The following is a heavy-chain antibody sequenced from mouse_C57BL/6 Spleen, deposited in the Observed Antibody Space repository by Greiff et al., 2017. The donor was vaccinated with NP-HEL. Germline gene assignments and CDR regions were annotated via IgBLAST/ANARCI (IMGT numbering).Heavy chain of an antibody. CDR1: GFTFSSYA. V-gene: IGHV5-4*01. Sequence: VQLKESGGGLVKPGGSLKLSCAASGFTFSSYAMSWVRQTPGKRLEWVATISDGGSYTYYPDNVKGRFTISRDTAKNNQYLQMSHLKSEDTAMDYCARGSRYFDVWGTGTTVTVSS. CDR2: ISDGGSYT. CDR3: ARGSRYFDV. J-gene: IGHJ1*03.